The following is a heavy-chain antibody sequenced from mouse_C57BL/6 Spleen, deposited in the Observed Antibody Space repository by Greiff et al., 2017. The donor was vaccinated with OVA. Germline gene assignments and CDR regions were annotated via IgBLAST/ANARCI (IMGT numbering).Heavy chain of an antibody. V-gene: IGHV1-76*01. CDR3: ARGGRLTAIGWYFDV. D-gene: IGHD2-14*01. Sequence: VQRVESGAELVRPGASVKLSCKASGYTFTDYYINWVKQRPGQGLEWIARIYPGSGNTYYNEKFKGKATLTAEKSSSTAYMQLSSLTSEDSAVYFCARGGRLTAIGWYFDVWGTGTTVTVSS. CDR1: GYTFTDYY. J-gene: IGHJ1*03. CDR2: IYPGSGNT.